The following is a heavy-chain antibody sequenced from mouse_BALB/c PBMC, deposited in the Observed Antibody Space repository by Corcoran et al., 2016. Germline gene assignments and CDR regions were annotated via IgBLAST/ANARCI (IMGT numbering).Heavy chain of an antibody. D-gene: IGHD1-1*01. Sequence: QVQLQQSGAELARPGASVKLSCKASGYTFTDYYINWVKQRTGQGLEWIGGIYPGSGNTYYNEKFKGKATLTADKSSSTAYMQLSSLTSEDSAVYFGATTVVDYWGQGTTLTVSS. V-gene: IGHV1-76*01. CDR1: GYTFTDYY. CDR3: ATTVVDY. CDR2: IYPGSGNT. J-gene: IGHJ2*01.